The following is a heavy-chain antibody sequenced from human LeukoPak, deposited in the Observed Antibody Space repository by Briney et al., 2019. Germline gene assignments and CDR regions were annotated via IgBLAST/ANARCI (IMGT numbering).Heavy chain of an antibody. CDR1: GFTFRSYW. CDR3: ARVPMGQQREAFDF. V-gene: IGHV3-7*03. Sequence: GGSLRLSCEASGFTFRSYWMTWVRQAAGKGLEWVAYIKEDGSEKYYVDSVKGRFTISRDNARNSLYLQMSSLGAEDTAVYYCARVPMGQQREAFDFWGQGTTVTVSP. D-gene: IGHD6-13*01. J-gene: IGHJ3*01. CDR2: IKEDGSEK.